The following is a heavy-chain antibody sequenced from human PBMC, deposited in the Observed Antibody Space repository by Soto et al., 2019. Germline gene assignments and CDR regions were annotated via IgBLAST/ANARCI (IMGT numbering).Heavy chain of an antibody. D-gene: IGHD2-2*01. CDR3: ARDLEDCSSTSCSSARWFDP. J-gene: IGHJ5*02. Sequence: SETLSLTCTVSGGSISSGGYYWSWIRQHPGKGLEWIGYIYYSGSTYYNPSLKSRVTISVDTSKNQFSLKLSSVTAADTAVYYCARDLEDCSSTSCSSARWFDPWGQGTLVTISS. V-gene: IGHV4-31*03. CDR2: IYYSGST. CDR1: GGSISSGGYY.